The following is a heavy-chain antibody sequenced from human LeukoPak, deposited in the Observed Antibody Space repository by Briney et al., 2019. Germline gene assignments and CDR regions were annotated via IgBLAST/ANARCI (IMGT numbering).Heavy chain of an antibody. J-gene: IGHJ4*02. D-gene: IGHD5-18*01. V-gene: IGHV4-28*03. Sequence: ASETLSLTCAVSGYSISNSNWWGWIRQPPGKGLEWIGYSYYSGSTYYNPSLKSRVTISVDTSKNQFSLKLSSVTAADTAVYYCARVVDTAPHFDYWGQGTLVTVSS. CDR1: GYSISNSNW. CDR3: ARVVDTAPHFDY. CDR2: SYYSGST.